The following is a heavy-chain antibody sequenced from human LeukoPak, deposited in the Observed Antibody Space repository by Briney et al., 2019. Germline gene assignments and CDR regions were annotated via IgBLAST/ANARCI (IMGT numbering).Heavy chain of an antibody. D-gene: IGHD3-10*01. V-gene: IGHV3-15*01. CDR2: IKSKGDGETT. Sequence: GGSLRLSCTASGFTTHYWLNWVRQAPGKGREWVGRIKSKGDGETTDYAAPVKGRFTMSRDDTKDTLYLQMNSLKDEDTAVYYCTTDLGLTMIRGVIVYWGQGTLVTVSS. CDR3: TTDLGLTMIRGVIVY. CDR1: GFTTHYW. J-gene: IGHJ4*02.